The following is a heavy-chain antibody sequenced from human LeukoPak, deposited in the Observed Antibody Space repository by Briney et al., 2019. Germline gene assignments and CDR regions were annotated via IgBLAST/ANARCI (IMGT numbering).Heavy chain of an antibody. V-gene: IGHV3-11*01. CDR3: ARGPGYYDFWSGYYTDY. J-gene: IGHJ4*02. CDR1: GFTFSDYY. D-gene: IGHD3-3*01. Sequence: GGSPRLSCAASGFTFSDYYMSWIRQAPGKGLEWVSYISSSGSTIYYADSVKVRFTISRNKAKNSLYLQLNSLSAEDTAVYYCARGPGYYDFWSGYYTDYWGQGTLVTVSS. CDR2: ISSSGSTI.